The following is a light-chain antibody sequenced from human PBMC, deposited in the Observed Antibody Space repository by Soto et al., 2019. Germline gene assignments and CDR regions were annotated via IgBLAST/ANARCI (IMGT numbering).Light chain of an antibody. CDR1: NSDVATYSL. CDR3: CSYSGSGTFV. V-gene: IGLV2-23*03. Sequence: QSALTQPASVSGSPGQSITFSCTGSNSDVATYSLVSWYQQHPGNAPKVLIYEGTKRPSGVSNRFSGSKSGNTASLTISGLQAEDEADYYCCSYSGSGTFVFGGGTKLTVL. CDR2: EGT. J-gene: IGLJ2*01.